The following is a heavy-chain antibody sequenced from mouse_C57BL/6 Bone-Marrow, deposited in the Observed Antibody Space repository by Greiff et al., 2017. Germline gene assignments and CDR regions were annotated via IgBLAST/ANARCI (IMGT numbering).Heavy chain of an antibody. CDR2: ISGGGGNT. J-gene: IGHJ3*01. CDR1: GFTFSSYT. D-gene: IGHD2-4*01. V-gene: IGHV5-4*01. Sequence: EVKLAESGGGLVKPGGSLKLSCAASGFTFSSYTMSWVRQTPEKRLEWVATISGGGGNTYYPDNVKGRFTISRDHAKNNLYLQMSNLKSEDTAMYYCARENDCAWFAYWGQRTLVTGSA. CDR3: ARENDCAWFAY.